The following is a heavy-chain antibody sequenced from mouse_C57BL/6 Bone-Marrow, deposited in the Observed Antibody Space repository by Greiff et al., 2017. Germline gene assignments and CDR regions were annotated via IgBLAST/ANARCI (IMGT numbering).Heavy chain of an antibody. Sequence: VQLQQSGPELVKPGASVKISCKASGYTFTDYYMNWVKQSHGKSLEWIGDINPNNGGTSYNQKFKGKATLTVDKSSSTAYMELRSLTSEGSAVYYCARLDGYDVDWYFDFWGTGTTVTVSS. CDR2: INPNNGGT. J-gene: IGHJ1*03. V-gene: IGHV1-26*01. CDR1: GYTFTDYY. CDR3: ARLDGYDVDWYFDF. D-gene: IGHD2-2*01.